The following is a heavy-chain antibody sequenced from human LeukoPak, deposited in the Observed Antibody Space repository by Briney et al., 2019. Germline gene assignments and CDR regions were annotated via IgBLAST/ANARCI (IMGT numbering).Heavy chain of an antibody. CDR3: ARARDYYDSSGYIP. V-gene: IGHV1-18*01. D-gene: IGHD3-22*01. CDR2: ISAYNGNT. CDR1: GYTFTSYV. J-gene: IGHJ5*02. Sequence: GASVKVSCKASGYTFTSYVISWVRQAPGQGLEWMGWISAYNGNTNYAQKLQGRVTMTTDTSTSTAYMELRSLRSDDTAVYYCARARDYYDSSGYIPWGQGTLVTVSS.